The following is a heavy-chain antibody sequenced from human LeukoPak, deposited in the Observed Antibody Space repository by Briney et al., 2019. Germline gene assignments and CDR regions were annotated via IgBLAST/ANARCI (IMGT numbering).Heavy chain of an antibody. V-gene: IGHV3-30*14. CDR2: ISYDGSNK. J-gene: IGHJ3*02. CDR3: AREMYSGMYNDAFDI. Sequence: GGSLRLSCAASGFTFSSYAMHWVRQAPGKGLEWVAVISYDGSNKYYAGSVKGRFTISRDNSKNTLYLQMNNLRAEDTAMYYCAREMYSGMYNDAFDIWGQGTKVTVSS. D-gene: IGHD1-26*01. CDR1: GFTFSSYA.